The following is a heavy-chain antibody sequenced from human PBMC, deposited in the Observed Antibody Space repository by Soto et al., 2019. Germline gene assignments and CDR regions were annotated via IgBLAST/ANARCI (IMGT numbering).Heavy chain of an antibody. CDR1: GFTFSSYA. CDR2: LSGSGGST. Sequence: GGSLRLSCAASGFTFSSYAMSWVRQTPGKGLEWVSTLSGSGGSTYYADSVKGQFTISRDNSKNTVYLQMSSLRVEDTAVYYCVKGEYYYDSSGYYPFDYWGQGTLVTVSS. V-gene: IGHV3-23*01. J-gene: IGHJ4*02. D-gene: IGHD3-22*01. CDR3: VKGEYYYDSSGYYPFDY.